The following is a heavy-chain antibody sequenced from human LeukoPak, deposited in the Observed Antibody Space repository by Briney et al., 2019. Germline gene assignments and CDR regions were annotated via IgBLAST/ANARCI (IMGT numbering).Heavy chain of an antibody. Sequence: GGSLRLSCAASGFAFSSYGMHWVRQAPGKGLEWVALIWSDERNKYYADSVKGQFTISRDNSKNTLYLQMNSLRAADTAVYYCARASSIAARYGYWGQGTLVTVSS. D-gene: IGHD6-6*01. CDR2: IWSDERNK. V-gene: IGHV3-33*01. CDR1: GFAFSSYG. J-gene: IGHJ4*02. CDR3: ARASSIAARYGY.